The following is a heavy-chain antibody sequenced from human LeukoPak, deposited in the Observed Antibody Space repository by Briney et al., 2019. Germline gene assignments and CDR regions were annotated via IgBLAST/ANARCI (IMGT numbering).Heavy chain of an antibody. CDR1: GFSINIGYY. D-gene: IGHD1-1*01. J-gene: IGHJ4*02. CDR2: IFHSGKT. Sequence: SETLSLTCNVSGFSINIGYYWGWIRQPPGKGLEWIGSIFHSGKTYYNSSLKSRVTISVDTSKNQFSLKLSSVTAADTAVYYCARGGTTCAYWGQGTLVTVSS. V-gene: IGHV4-38-2*02. CDR3: ARGGTTCAY.